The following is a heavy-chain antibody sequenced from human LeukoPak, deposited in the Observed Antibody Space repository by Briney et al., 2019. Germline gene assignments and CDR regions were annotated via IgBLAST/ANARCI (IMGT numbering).Heavy chain of an antibody. CDR1: GFTFSSYA. V-gene: IGHV3-23*01. J-gene: IGHJ4*02. D-gene: IGHD6-13*01. Sequence: GGSLRLSCAASGFTFSSYAMSWVRQAPGKGLEWVSAISGSGGSTYYADSVKGRFTISRDNSKNTLYLQMNSLRAEDTAVYYCAKNPSYRYSSSWYYFDYWGQGTLVTVSS. CDR3: AKNPSYRYSSSWYYFDY. CDR2: ISGSGGST.